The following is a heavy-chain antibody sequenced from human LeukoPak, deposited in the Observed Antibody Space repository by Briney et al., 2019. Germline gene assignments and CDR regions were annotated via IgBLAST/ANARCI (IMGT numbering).Heavy chain of an antibody. CDR1: GFTFSSYA. J-gene: IGHJ4*02. CDR3: ARGFLDSGWSANY. D-gene: IGHD6-19*01. Sequence: GGALRLSCAASGFTFSSYAMHWVRQAPGKGLEWVAVISYDGSNKYYADSVKGRFTISRDNSKNTLYLQMNSLRAEDTAVYYCARGFLDSGWSANYWGQGTLVTVSS. V-gene: IGHV3-30-3*01. CDR2: ISYDGSNK.